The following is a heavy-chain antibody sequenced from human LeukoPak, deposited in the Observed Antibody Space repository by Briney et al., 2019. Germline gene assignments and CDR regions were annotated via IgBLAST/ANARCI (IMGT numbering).Heavy chain of an antibody. V-gene: IGHV5-10-1*01. CDR3: ARLDRYGDF. J-gene: IGHJ4*02. D-gene: IGHD3-9*01. CDR1: GSTFIDYW. Sequence: GESLQISRQGSGSTFIDYWISWVRQLPGKGLEWMGKIDTSDSYTKYSPSFQGHVTISADRSINTAYLQWSSLKASDTAMYYCARLDRYGDFWGQGTPVTVSS. CDR2: IDTSDSYT.